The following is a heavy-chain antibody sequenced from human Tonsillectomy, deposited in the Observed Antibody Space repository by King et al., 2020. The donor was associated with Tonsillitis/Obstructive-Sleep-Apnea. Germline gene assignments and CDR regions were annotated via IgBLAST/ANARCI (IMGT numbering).Heavy chain of an antibody. J-gene: IGHJ4*02. D-gene: IGHD3-3*01. Sequence: DVQLVESGGGLVKPGGSLRLSCAASGFTFSSYSMNWVRQAPGKGLEWVSSISSSSSYIYYADSVKGRFTISRDNAKNSLYLQMNSLRAEDTAVYYCASYPAYDFWSGYYIYWGQGTLVTVSS. V-gene: IGHV3-21*01. CDR1: GFTFSSYS. CDR2: ISSSSSYI. CDR3: ASYPAYDFWSGYYIY.